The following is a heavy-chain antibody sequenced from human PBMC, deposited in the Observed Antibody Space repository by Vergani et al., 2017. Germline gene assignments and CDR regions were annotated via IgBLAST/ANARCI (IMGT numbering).Heavy chain of an antibody. V-gene: IGHV5-10-1*03. D-gene: IGHD1-26*01. J-gene: IGHJ4*02. CDR2: IDPSDSYT. Sequence: EVQLVQSGAEVKKPGESLRLSCKGSGYIFTSYWISWVRQIPGKGLEWMGRIDPSDSYTNYSLSFQGDVTNSADKSVSTASRQWNSLKAADTAMYYCAGLVGATVDYWGQGTLVTVSS. CDR1: GYIFTSYW. CDR3: AGLVGATVDY.